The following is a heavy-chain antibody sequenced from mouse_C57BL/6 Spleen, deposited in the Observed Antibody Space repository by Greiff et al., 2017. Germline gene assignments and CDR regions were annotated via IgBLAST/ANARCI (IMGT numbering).Heavy chain of an antibody. Sequence: DVLLVESGGGLVQPGGSLSLSCAASGFTFTDYYISWVRQPPGQALEWLGFIRNKANGYTTEYSASVKGRFTISRDNSQSMLYLQMHALRAEDSATYYGARSNWDKDYFDDSGQGTTLTVSS. J-gene: IGHJ2*01. D-gene: IGHD4-1*02. CDR1: GFTFTDYY. CDR2: IRNKANGYTT. V-gene: IGHV7-3*01. CDR3: ARSNWDKDYFDD.